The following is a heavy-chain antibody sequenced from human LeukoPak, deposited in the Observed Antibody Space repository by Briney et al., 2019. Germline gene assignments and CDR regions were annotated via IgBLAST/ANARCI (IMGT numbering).Heavy chain of an antibody. CDR1: GFTFSSYA. J-gene: IGHJ4*02. Sequence: GGSLRLSCAASGFTFSSYAMHWVRQAPGKGLEWVAVISYDGSNKYYADSVKGRFTISRDNSKNTLYLQMNSLRAEDTAVYYCARDVKGYYDSSGPFGYWGQGTLVTVSS. CDR2: ISYDGSNK. V-gene: IGHV3-30-3*01. D-gene: IGHD3-22*01. CDR3: ARDVKGYYDSSGPFGY.